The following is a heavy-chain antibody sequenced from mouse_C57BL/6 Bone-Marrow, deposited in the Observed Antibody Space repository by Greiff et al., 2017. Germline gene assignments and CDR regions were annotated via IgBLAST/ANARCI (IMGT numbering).Heavy chain of an antibody. CDR3: VKAPRTVNYFDY. J-gene: IGHJ2*01. CDR1: GFTFTDYY. CDR2: IRNKANGYTT. D-gene: IGHD4-1*01. Sequence: EVKLVESGGGLVQPGASLRLSCAASGFTFTDYYMSWVRQPPGKAPELLALIRNKANGYTTEYTASVKGRFTISRDNSQNILYLQMNTLRAEDSATYYCVKAPRTVNYFDYWGQGTTLTVSS. V-gene: IGHV7-4*01.